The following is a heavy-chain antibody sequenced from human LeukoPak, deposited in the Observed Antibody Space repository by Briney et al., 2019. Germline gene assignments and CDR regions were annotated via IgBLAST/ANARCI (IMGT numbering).Heavy chain of an antibody. CDR2: ISLNSGDS. J-gene: IGHJ4*02. V-gene: IGHV1-2*02. Sequence: ASVKVSCKASGYTFTDYYMHWVRQAPGQGLEWMGWISLNSGDSNYPQKFQGRVTLTRDSSISTAYMELTRLRSDNTAVYYCVRAGGGLHFDYWGQGTLVTVSS. D-gene: IGHD3-16*01. CDR1: GYTFTDYY. CDR3: VRAGGGLHFDY.